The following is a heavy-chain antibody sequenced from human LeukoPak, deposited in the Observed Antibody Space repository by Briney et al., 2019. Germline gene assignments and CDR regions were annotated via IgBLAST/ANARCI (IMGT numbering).Heavy chain of an antibody. D-gene: IGHD6-6*01. V-gene: IGHV3-7*01. J-gene: IGHJ4*02. CDR3: AREKLYSSSSDY. CDR2: IKEDGSEK. CDR1: GFTSSTYW. Sequence: PGGSLRLSCAASGFTSSTYWMSWVRQAPGKGLEWVANIKEDGSEKFYVDSVKGRFTISRDNAKNSLYLQMNSLRAEDTAVYYCAREKLYSSSSDYWGQGTLVTISS.